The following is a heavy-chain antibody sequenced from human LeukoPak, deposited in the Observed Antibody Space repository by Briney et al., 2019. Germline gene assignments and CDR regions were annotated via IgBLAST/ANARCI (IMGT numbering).Heavy chain of an antibody. CDR3: ARADSIAVAGVAFDI. V-gene: IGHV3-48*04. CDR2: ISSSSSTI. D-gene: IGHD6-19*01. J-gene: IGHJ3*02. CDR1: GFTFSSYS. Sequence: PGGSLRLSCAASGFTFSSYSMNWVRQAPGKGLEWVSYISSSSSTIYYADSVKGRFTISRDNAKNSLYLQMNSLRAEDTAVYYCARADSIAVAGVAFDIWGQGTMVTVSS.